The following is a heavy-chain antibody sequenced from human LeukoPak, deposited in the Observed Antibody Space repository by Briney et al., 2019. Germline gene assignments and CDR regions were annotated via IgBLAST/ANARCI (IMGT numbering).Heavy chain of an antibody. CDR1: GGSISSYY. V-gene: IGHV4-59*08. Sequence: PSETLSLTCTVSGGSISSYYWSWIRQPPGEGLEGIGYIYYSGSTNYNPSLKSRVTISVDTSKNQFSLKLSSVTAADTAVYYCARLGDCGGDCSWFDPWGQGTLVTVSS. CDR2: IYYSGST. CDR3: ARLGDCGGDCSWFDP. D-gene: IGHD2-21*02. J-gene: IGHJ5*02.